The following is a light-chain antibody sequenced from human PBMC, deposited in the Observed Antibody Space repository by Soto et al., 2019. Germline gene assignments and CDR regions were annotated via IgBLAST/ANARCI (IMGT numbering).Light chain of an antibody. CDR2: GAS. Sequence: EIVLTQSPGTLSLSPGERATLSCRASQSVSSSYLAWYQQKPDQAPRLLIYGASSRATGIPDRFSGSGSGTDFTLTISRLEPEDFAVYYCQQYGSSPLTFGGGIKVELK. J-gene: IGKJ4*01. CDR3: QQYGSSPLT. CDR1: QSVSSSY. V-gene: IGKV3-20*01.